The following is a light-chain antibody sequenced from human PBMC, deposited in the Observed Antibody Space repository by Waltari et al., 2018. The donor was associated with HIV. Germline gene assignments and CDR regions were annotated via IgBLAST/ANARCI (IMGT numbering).Light chain of an antibody. CDR2: KDN. J-gene: IGLJ2*01. CDR3: AAWDVSLRGLV. Sequence: QAALTQPPSASGTPGQRVTISCSGGSANIGRNTVSWFQQVPGTAPKPVCDKDNQRPSGVPDRFSASNSGTSASLAISGLRSEDEADYYCAAWDVSLRGLVFGGGTKLTVL. CDR1: SANIGRNT. V-gene: IGLV1-47*01.